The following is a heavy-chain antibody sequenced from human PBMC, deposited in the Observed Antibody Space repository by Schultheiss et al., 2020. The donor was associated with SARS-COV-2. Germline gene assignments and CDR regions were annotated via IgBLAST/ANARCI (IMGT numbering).Heavy chain of an antibody. V-gene: IGHV1-18*04. CDR2: ISPYNGNT. Sequence: ASVKVSCKASGYSFTTYGITWVRQDPGQGLEWMGWISPYNGNTFYAQKLQGRVIMTTDTSTSTAYMELRSLRSDDTGVYYCARDRWGSSGSLDAFDIWGQGTMVTVSS. D-gene: IGHD1-26*01. J-gene: IGHJ3*02. CDR3: ARDRWGSSGSLDAFDI. CDR1: GYSFTTYG.